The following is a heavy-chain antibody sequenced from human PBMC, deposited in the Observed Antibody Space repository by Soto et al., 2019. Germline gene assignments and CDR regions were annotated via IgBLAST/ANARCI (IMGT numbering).Heavy chain of an antibody. J-gene: IGHJ4*02. CDR2: IIPIFGTA. CDR1: GGTFSSYA. CDR3: ARDLRQRGYYCDY. Sequence: QVQLVQSGAEVKKPGSSVKVSCKASGGTFSSYAISWVRQAPGQGLEWMGGIIPIFGTANYAQKFQGRVAITADNSTSPAYMELSSLRSADTAAYSCARDLRQRGYYCDYWGQGTLVTVSS. V-gene: IGHV1-69*06.